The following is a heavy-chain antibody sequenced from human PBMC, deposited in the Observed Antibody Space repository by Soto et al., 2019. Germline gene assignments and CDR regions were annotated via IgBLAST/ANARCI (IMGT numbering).Heavy chain of an antibody. D-gene: IGHD3-9*01. CDR3: ARDHDILTGYLNWFDP. Sequence: SETLSLTCAVYGGSFSGYYWSWIRQPPGKGLEWIGEINHSGSTNYNPSLKSRVTISVDTSKNQFSLKLSSVTAADTAVYYCARDHDILTGYLNWFDPWGQGTLVTVSS. J-gene: IGHJ5*02. CDR2: INHSGST. CDR1: GGSFSGYY. V-gene: IGHV4-34*01.